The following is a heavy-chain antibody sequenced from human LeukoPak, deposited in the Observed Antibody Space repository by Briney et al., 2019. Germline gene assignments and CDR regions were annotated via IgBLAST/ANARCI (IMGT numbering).Heavy chain of an antibody. D-gene: IGHD6-25*01. CDR2: IYIDGTT. CDR3: ARADSSGWYYNYYGMEV. V-gene: IGHV3-53*05. CDR1: GFIVSHNY. Sequence: GGSLRLSCAASGFIVSHNYMTWVRQAPGKGLEWISVIYIDGTTYYADSVKGRFTISRDNSKNTLYLQMGSLRAEDMAVYYCARADSSGWYYNYYGMEVWGKGATVTVSS. J-gene: IGHJ6*04.